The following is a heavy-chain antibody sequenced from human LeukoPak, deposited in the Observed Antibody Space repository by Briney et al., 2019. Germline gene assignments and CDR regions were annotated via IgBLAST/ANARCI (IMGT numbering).Heavy chain of an antibody. CDR1: GGSISSGGYY. D-gene: IGHD6-19*01. J-gene: IGHJ4*02. V-gene: IGHV4-31*03. CDR3: AGYSSGWYEGIDY. Sequence: SETLSLTCTVSGGSISSGGYYWSWIRQHPGKGLEWIGYIYYSGSTYYNPSLKSRVTISVGTSKNQFSLKLSSVTAADTAVYYCAGYSSGWYEGIDYWGQGTLVTVSS. CDR2: IYYSGST.